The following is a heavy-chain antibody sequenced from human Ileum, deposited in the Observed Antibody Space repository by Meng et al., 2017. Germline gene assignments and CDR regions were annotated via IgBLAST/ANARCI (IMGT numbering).Heavy chain of an antibody. CDR2: ISGSGGTT. CDR3: AKDRWYYYDSSGYYYDGGAYYYGMDV. Sequence: GGSLRLSCAASGFTFSSYAMSWVRQAPGKGLEWVSAISGSGGTTYYADSVKDRFAISRDNSKNTLYLHMDSLRAEDTAVYFCAKDRWYYYDSSGYYYDGGAYYYGMDVWGQGNTVTVSS. D-gene: IGHD3-22*01. J-gene: IGHJ6*02. V-gene: IGHV3-23*01. CDR1: GFTFSSYA.